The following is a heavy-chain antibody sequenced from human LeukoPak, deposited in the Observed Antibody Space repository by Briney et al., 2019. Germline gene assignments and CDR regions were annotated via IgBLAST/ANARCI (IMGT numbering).Heavy chain of an antibody. Sequence: SETLSLTCTVSGGSISSYYWSWIRQPPGKGLEYIGYVYYSGYTNYNPSLKSRVTISVDTSKNQFSLKLSSVTAADTAVYYCARETSQKGAHYMDVWGKGTTVTISS. CDR3: ARETSQKGAHYMDV. CDR1: GGSISSYY. V-gene: IGHV4-59*01. D-gene: IGHD3-16*01. J-gene: IGHJ6*03. CDR2: VYYSGYT.